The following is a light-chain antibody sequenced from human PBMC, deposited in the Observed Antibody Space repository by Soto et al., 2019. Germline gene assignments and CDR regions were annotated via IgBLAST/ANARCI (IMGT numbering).Light chain of an antibody. J-gene: IGLJ3*02. CDR2: EVN. CDR3: SSFAGSNNVL. V-gene: IGLV2-8*01. Sequence: QSSLTQPPSASGSPGQSVTISCTGTNSDVGGYDFVSWYQQHPGKAPKLMIYEVNKRPSGVPDRFSGSKSGNPASLTVSGLQAEDEASYYCSSFAGSNNVLFGGGTQLPVL. CDR1: NSDVGGYDF.